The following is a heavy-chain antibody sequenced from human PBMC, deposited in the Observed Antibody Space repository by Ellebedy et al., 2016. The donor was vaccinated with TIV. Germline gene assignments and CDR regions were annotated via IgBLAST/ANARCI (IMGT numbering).Heavy chain of an antibody. Sequence: AASVKVSCKASGYTFTSYGISWVRQAPGRGLEWMGWLSSYNGNTKYAQKFQGRVTLTTDTSTSTTYMELRGLRSEDTALYYCARIGGGVSGTYFDVWGQGTIVTVSS. V-gene: IGHV1-18*04. CDR3: ARIGGGVSGTYFDV. CDR2: LSSYNGNT. J-gene: IGHJ3*01. CDR1: GYTFTSYG. D-gene: IGHD3-10*01.